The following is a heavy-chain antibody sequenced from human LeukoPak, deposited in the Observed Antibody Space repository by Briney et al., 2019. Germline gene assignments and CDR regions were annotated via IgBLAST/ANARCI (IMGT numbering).Heavy chain of an antibody. Sequence: GGSLRLSCAASGFTFNIYDMNWARQAPGKGLEWVSGTNRRGHITVYADFVKGRFTISRDNSKNSLYLQMNSLRVEDTALYHCARKGLGGELGGFDSWGQGTLVTVSS. CDR2: TNRRGHIT. V-gene: IGHV3-20*01. J-gene: IGHJ4*02. CDR3: ARKGLGGELGGFDS. D-gene: IGHD1-7*01. CDR1: GFTFNIYD.